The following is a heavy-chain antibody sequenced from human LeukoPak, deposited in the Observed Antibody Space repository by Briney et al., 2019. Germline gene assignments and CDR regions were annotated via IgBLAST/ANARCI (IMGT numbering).Heavy chain of an antibody. CDR1: SGPISTSY. CDR3: ARDMDY. J-gene: IGHJ4*02. V-gene: IGHV4-59*01. Sequence: PSETLSLTCTVSSGPISTSYWSWIRQSPGRGLEWIVNFFYGGSTYYNPSLKSRVTISGDASKNQFSLKLSSVTAADTAVYYCARDMDYWGQGTLVTVSS. CDR2: FFYGGST.